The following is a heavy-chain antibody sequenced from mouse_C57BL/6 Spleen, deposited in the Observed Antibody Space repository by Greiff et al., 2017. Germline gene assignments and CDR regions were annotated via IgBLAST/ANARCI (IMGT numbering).Heavy chain of an antibody. CDR3: ARSNYGSSYVGMDY. Sequence: QVQLQQPGAELVKPGASVKLSCKASGYTFTSYWMHWVKQRPGQGLEWIGMIHPNSGSTNYNEKFKSKATLTVDKSSSTAYMQLSSLTSEDSAVYYCARSNYGSSYVGMDYWGQGTTVTVSS. D-gene: IGHD1-1*01. J-gene: IGHJ4*01. V-gene: IGHV1-64*01. CDR2: IHPNSGST. CDR1: GYTFTSYW.